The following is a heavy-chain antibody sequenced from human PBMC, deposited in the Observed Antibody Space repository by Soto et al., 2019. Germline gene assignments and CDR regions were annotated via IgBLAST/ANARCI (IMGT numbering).Heavy chain of an antibody. CDR1: GGSIISDGYS. Sequence: PSETLSLTCAVSGGSIISDGYSWSWIRQPPGKGLQWIGHIYEGGNTYYTPSLESRVAISTDKSKNQFSLRLRSVTAADTAVYYCVRRSPEDAFDIWGQGTMVTVSS. CDR2: IYEGGNT. J-gene: IGHJ3*02. CDR3: VRRSPEDAFDI. V-gene: IGHV4-30-2*01.